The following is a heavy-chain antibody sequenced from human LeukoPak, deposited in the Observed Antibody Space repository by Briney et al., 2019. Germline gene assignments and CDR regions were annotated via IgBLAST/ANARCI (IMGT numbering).Heavy chain of an antibody. V-gene: IGHV4-39*07. J-gene: IGHJ5*02. D-gene: IGHD5-18*01. Sequence: SETLSLTCTVSGGSISSSSYYWGWIRQPPGKGLEWIGSIYYSGSTYYNPSLKSRVTISVDTSKNQFSLKLSSVTAADTAVYYCARDRQLWYWFDPWGQGTLVTVSS. CDR1: GGSISSSSYY. CDR3: ARDRQLWYWFDP. CDR2: IYYSGST.